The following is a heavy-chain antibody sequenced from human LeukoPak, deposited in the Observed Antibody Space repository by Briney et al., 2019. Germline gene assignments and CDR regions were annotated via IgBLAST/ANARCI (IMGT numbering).Heavy chain of an antibody. J-gene: IGHJ5*02. CDR1: GFNFNNYN. CDR3: ARDSTGYGYEEWS. CDR2: IKQDGSEK. D-gene: IGHD5-18*01. Sequence: GGSLRLSCAASGFNFNNYNMSWVRQAPGKGLEWVANIKQDGSEKFYVDSVKGRFTISRDNAKNSVYLQMNSLRAEDTAVYYCARDSTGYGYEEWSWGQGTLVTVSS. V-gene: IGHV3-7*01.